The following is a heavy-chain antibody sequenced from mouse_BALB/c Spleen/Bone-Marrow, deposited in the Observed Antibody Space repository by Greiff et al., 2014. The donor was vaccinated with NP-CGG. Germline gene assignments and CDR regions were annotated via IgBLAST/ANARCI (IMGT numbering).Heavy chain of an antibody. Sequence: EVQLLQSGAELVKPGASVKLSCTASGFNIKDTYMRWVKQRPEQGLEWMGRIDTADGNYKYDPMFQGKATITADTSSNTAYLQLSSLTSEDTAVYYCAIYYGNYYAMDYWGQGTSVTFSS. J-gene: IGHJ4*01. CDR3: AIYYGNYYAMDY. V-gene: IGHV14-3*02. CDR1: GFNIKDTY. D-gene: IGHD2-1*01. CDR2: IDTADGNY.